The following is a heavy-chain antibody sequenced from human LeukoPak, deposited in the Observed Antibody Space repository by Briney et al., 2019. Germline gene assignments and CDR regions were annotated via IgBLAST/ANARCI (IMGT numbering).Heavy chain of an antibody. V-gene: IGHV4-34*01. CDR2: INHSGST. J-gene: IGHJ4*02. CDR1: GGSFSGYY. D-gene: IGHD3-22*01. Sequence: SETLSLTCAVYGGSFSGYYWSWIRQPPGKGLEWIGEINHSGSTNYNPFLKSRVTISVDTSKNQFSLRLSSVTAADTAVYYCARTPRYYYDSSGYYRTAYFDYWGQGTLVTVSS. CDR3: ARTPRYYYDSSGYYRTAYFDY.